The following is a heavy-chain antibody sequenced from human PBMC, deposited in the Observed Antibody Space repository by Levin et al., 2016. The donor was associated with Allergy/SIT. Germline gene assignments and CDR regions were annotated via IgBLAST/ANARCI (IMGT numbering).Heavy chain of an antibody. CDR2: INSDGSST. Sequence: GGSLRLSCAASGFTFSSYWMHWVRQAPGKGLVWVSRINSDGSSTSYADSVKGRFTISRDNAKNTLYLQMNSLRAEDTAVYYCARGKGVPAAMRYYYYGMDVWGQGTTVTVSS. V-gene: IGHV3-74*01. D-gene: IGHD2-2*01. CDR3: ARGKGVPAAMRYYYYGMDV. CDR1: GFTFSSYW. J-gene: IGHJ6*02.